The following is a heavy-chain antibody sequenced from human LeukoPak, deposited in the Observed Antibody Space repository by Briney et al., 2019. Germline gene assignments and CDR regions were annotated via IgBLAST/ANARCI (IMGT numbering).Heavy chain of an antibody. CDR2: INPNSGGT. CDR1: GYTFTGYY. CDR3: ARLLYLQLGYFDL. J-gene: IGHJ2*01. D-gene: IGHD1-1*01. V-gene: IGHV1-2*06. Sequence: ASVKVSCKASGYTFTGYYMHWVRQAPGQGLEWMGRINPNSGGTNYAQKFQGRVTMTRDTSISTAYMELSRLRSDDTAVYYCARLLYLQLGYFDLWGRGTLVTVSS.